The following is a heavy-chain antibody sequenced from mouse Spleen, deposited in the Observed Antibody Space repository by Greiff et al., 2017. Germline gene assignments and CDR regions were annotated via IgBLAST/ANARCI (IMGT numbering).Heavy chain of an antibody. J-gene: IGHJ4*01. Sequence: LQESGAELARPGASVKMCCKASGYTFTSYTMHWVKQRPGQGLEWIGYINPSSGYTKYNQKFKDKATLTADKSSSTAYMQLSSLTSEDSAVYYCARGVRDYYAMDYWGQGTSVTVSS. CDR2: INPSSGYT. CDR3: ARGVRDYYAMDY. D-gene: IGHD2-14*01. CDR1: GYTFTSYT. V-gene: IGHV1-4*01.